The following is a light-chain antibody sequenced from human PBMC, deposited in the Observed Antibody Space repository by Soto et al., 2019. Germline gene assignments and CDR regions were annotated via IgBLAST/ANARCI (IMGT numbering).Light chain of an antibody. Sequence: EIVLTQSPATLSLSPGERATLSCRASQSFSSYLAWYQQKPGQAPRLLIYDASNRATGIPARFSGSGSGTDFALTISSREPEDFAIYYCQQHSNWPPLITFGQGTRLEIK. CDR3: QQHSNWPPLIT. J-gene: IGKJ5*01. V-gene: IGKV3-11*01. CDR2: DAS. CDR1: QSFSSY.